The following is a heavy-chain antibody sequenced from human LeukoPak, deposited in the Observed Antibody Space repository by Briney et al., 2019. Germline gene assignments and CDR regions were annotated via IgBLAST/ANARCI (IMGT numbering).Heavy chain of an antibody. CDR3: AKDRTFSGLYYYGMDV. D-gene: IGHD1-14*01. CDR1: GFTFSSYA. CDR2: ISGSGGST. J-gene: IGHJ6*02. V-gene: IGHV3-23*01. Sequence: GGSLRLSCAASGFTFSSYAMSWVRQAPGKGLEWVSAISGSGGSTYYADSVKGRFTISRDNSKNTLYPQMNSLRAEDTAVYYCAKDRTFSGLYYYGMDVWGQGTTVTVSS.